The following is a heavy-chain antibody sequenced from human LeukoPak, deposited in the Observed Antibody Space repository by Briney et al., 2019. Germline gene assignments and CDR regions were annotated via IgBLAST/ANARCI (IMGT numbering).Heavy chain of an antibody. J-gene: IGHJ4*02. D-gene: IGHD1-26*01. V-gene: IGHV3-33*01. CDR2: IWYDGSNK. CDR1: GFTFSSCG. Sequence: PGGSLRLSCAASGFTFSSCGMHWVRQAPGKGLEWVAVIWYDGSNKYYADSVKGRFTISRGNSKNTLYLQMNSLREEDTAVYCCARQGYSGSYLKLKGFDYWGQGTLVTVSS. CDR3: ARQGYSGSYLKLKGFDY.